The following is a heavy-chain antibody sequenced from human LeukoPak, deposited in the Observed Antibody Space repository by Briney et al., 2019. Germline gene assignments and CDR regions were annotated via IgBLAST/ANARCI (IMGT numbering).Heavy chain of an antibody. CDR3: ARGRFNYDSTGYSSFYY. V-gene: IGHV3-30*03. J-gene: IGHJ4*02. CDR2: ISYDGSNK. CDR1: GFTFSSYG. Sequence: PGRSLRLSCAASGFTFSSYGMHWVRQAPGKGLEWVAVISYDGSNKYYVDSVKGRFTISRDNAKSSVYLQMNSLRAEDTAVYYCARGRFNYDSTGYSSFYYWGQGTLVTVSS. D-gene: IGHD3-22*01.